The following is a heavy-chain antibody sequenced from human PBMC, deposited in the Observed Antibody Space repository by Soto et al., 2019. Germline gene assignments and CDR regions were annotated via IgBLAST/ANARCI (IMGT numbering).Heavy chain of an antibody. V-gene: IGHV4-30-2*01. D-gene: IGHD2-15*01. J-gene: IGHJ6*02. CDR2: IYHSGST. CDR3: ARAVRWSHHYYYGMDV. Sequence: PSETLSLTCAVSGGSISSGGYCRSLIRQPPGKGLEWIGYIYHSGSTYYNPSLKSRVTISVDRSKNQFSLKLSSVTAADTAVYYCARAVRWSHHYYYGMDVWGQGTTVTVSS. CDR1: GGSISSGGYC.